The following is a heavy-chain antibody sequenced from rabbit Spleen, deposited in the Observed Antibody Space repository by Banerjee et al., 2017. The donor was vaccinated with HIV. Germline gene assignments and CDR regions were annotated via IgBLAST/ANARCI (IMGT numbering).Heavy chain of an antibody. CDR2: IDIGSSGFT. V-gene: IGHV1S40*01. Sequence: QSLEESGGDLVKPGASLTLTCTASGVSFSSSSYMCWVRQAPGKGLEWIACIDIGSSGFTYFATWAKGRFTCSKTSSTTVTLQMTSLTAADTAAYFCARDGYSRGWGIILYYFNLWGQGTLVTVS. J-gene: IGHJ4*01. CDR3: ARDGYSRGWGIILYYFNL. D-gene: IGHD4-1*01. CDR1: GVSFSSSSY.